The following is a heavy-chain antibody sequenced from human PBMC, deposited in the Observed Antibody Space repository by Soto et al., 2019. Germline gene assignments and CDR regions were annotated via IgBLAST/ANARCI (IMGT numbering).Heavy chain of an antibody. V-gene: IGHV6-1*01. CDR1: GDSVSSNSAA. CDR3: ARDRHVWGSYRYGSRLYYFDY. J-gene: IGHJ4*02. D-gene: IGHD3-16*02. CDR2: TYYRSKWYN. Sequence: SQTLSLTCAISGDSVSSNSAAWNLIRQSPSRGLEWLGRTYYRSKWYNDYAVSVKSRITINQDTSKNQFSLQLNSVTPEDTAVYYCARDRHVWGSYRYGSRLYYFDYWGQGPLVTVFS.